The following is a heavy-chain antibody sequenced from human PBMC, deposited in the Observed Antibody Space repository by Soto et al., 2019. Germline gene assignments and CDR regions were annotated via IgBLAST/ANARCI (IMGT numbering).Heavy chain of an antibody. J-gene: IGHJ3*02. D-gene: IGHD5-18*01. CDR1: GGPFSSYA. Sequence: SVKVCFKASGGPFSSYAISLVRQAPGQGLEWMGGIIPIFGTANYAQKFQGRVTITADESTSTAYMELSSLRSEDTAVYYCARGGYSYGPDAFDIWGQGTMVTVSS. V-gene: IGHV1-69*13. CDR3: ARGGYSYGPDAFDI. CDR2: IIPIFGTA.